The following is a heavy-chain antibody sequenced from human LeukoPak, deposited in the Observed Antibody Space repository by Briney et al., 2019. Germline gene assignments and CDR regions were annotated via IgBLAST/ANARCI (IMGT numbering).Heavy chain of an antibody. CDR3: ATEGGGPRWLDP. Sequence: PGRSLRLSCAASGFTFSSYGMHWVRQAPGKGLEWVAVIWYDGSNKYYADSVKGRFTISRDNSKNTLYLQMNSLRAEDTAVYYCATEGGGPRWLDPWGQGTLVTVSS. CDR2: IWYDGSNK. V-gene: IGHV3-33*01. D-gene: IGHD6-25*01. J-gene: IGHJ5*02. CDR1: GFTFSSYG.